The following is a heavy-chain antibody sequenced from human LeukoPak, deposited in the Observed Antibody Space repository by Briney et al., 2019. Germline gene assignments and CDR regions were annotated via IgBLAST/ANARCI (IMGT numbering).Heavy chain of an antibody. V-gene: IGHV3-9*01. J-gene: IGHJ4*02. CDR3: AKGVYYYDSSGYSLGYYFDY. Sequence: GRSLRLSCAASGFTFDDYAMHWVRQAPGKGLEWVSGISWNSGSIGYADSVKGRFTISRDNSKNTLYLQMNSLRAEDTAVYYCAKGVYYYDSSGYSLGYYFDYWGQGTLVTVSS. CDR1: GFTFDDYA. CDR2: ISWNSGSI. D-gene: IGHD3-22*01.